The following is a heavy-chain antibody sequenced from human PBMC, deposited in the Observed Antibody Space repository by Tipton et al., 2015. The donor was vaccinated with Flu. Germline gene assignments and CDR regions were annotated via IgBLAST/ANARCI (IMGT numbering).Heavy chain of an antibody. V-gene: IGHV3-7*01. CDR2: IRGDGGET. CDR1: GFTFSSYW. Sequence: SLRLSCAASGFTFSSYWMTWVRQAPGKGLEWVANIRGDGGETYYVDSVKGRFTISRDNAKNSLFLQMNSLSADDTAVYYCARESYCGGDCYAGLEYWGPGTLVTVSS. J-gene: IGHJ4*02. D-gene: IGHD2-21*02. CDR3: ARESYCGGDCYAGLEY.